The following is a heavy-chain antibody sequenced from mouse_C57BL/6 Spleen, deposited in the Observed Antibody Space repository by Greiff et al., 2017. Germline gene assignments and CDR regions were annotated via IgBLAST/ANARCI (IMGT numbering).Heavy chain of an antibody. J-gene: IGHJ3*01. CDR1: GYTFTSYW. CDR3: EKQLRPSWFAY. V-gene: IGHV1-64*01. D-gene: IGHD3-2*02. CDR2: IHPNSGST. Sequence: QVQLQQPGAELVKPGASVKLSCKASGYTFTSYWMHWVKQRPGQGLEWIGMIHPNSGSTNYNEKFKSKATLTVDKSSSTAYMQLSSLTSEDSAVYYCEKQLRPSWFAYWGQGTLVTVSA.